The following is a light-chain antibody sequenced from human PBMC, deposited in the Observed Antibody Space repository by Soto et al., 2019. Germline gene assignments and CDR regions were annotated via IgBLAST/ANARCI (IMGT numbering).Light chain of an antibody. CDR1: SSDVGDYNY. CDR2: EVS. J-gene: IGLJ1*01. Sequence: QSVLTQPASVSGSPGQSITISCTGTSSDVGDYNYVSWYQQHPGKAPKLMIYEVSNRPSGVSNRFSGSKSGNTASLTISGLQAEDEADYYCSSYISSSTLDVFGTGTKVTVL. V-gene: IGLV2-14*01. CDR3: SSYISSSTLDV.